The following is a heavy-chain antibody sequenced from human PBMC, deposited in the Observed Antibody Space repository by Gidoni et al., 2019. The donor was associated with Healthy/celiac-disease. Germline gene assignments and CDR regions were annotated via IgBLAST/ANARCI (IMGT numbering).Heavy chain of an antibody. CDR1: GFTFSSYA. CDR3: ANPHYGDYVYFQH. Sequence: EVQLLESGGGLVQPGGSLRLSCAASGFTFSSYAMSWVRQAPGKGLEWVSAISGSGGSTYYADSVKGRFTISRDNSKNTLYLQMNSLRAEDTAVYYCANPHYGDYVYFQHWGQGTLVTVSS. CDR2: ISGSGGST. D-gene: IGHD4-17*01. V-gene: IGHV3-23*01. J-gene: IGHJ1*01.